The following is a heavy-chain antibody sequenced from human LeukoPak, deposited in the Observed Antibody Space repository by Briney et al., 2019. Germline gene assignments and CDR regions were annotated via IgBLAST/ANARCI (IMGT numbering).Heavy chain of an antibody. CDR2: IYYSGST. V-gene: IGHV4-59*01. CDR1: GGSISSYY. J-gene: IGHJ4*02. D-gene: IGHD2-21*01. Sequence: SETLSLTCTVSGGSISSYYWSWIRQPPGKGLEWIGYIYYSGSTNYNPSLKSRVTISVGTSKNQFSLKLSSVTAADTAVYYCARDGVIRYFDYWGQGTLVTVSS. CDR3: ARDGVIRYFDY.